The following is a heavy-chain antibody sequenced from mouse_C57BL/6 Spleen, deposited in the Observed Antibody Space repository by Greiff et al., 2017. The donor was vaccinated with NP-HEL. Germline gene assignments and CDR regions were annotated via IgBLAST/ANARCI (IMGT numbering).Heavy chain of an antibody. CDR1: GYSITSGYY. CDR2: ISYDGSN. Sequence: EVKLMESGPGLVKPSQSLSLTCSVTGYSITSGYYWNWIRQFPGNKLEWMGYISYDGSNNYNPSLKNRISITRDTSKNQFFLKLNSVTTEDTATYYCAREDYSNEPVDYFDYWGQGTTLTVSS. J-gene: IGHJ2*01. D-gene: IGHD2-5*01. V-gene: IGHV3-6*01. CDR3: AREDYSNEPVDYFDY.